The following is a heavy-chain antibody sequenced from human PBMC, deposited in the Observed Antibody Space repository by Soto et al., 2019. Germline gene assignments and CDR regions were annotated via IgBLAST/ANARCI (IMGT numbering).Heavy chain of an antibody. V-gene: IGHV3-23*01. J-gene: IGHJ4*02. D-gene: IGHD2-2*01. CDR3: ASVPIWCGSSSCYTEGFDS. Sequence: LSLSCVASGFVFSDYAMSWVRQAPGKGLEWVSAISAGGSDTYYADSVKGRFTVSRVNSESTLYLQMNTLRAEDTAIYYCASVPIWCGSSSCYTEGFDSWGQGTLVTVSS. CDR2: ISAGGSDT. CDR1: GFVFSDYA.